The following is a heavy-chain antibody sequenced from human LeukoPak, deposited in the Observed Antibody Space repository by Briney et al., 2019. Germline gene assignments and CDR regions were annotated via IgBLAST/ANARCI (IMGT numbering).Heavy chain of an antibody. J-gene: IGHJ4*02. D-gene: IGHD3-22*01. CDR2: ISGSGGST. CDR1: GFTFSSYA. CDR3: AKNPGEGYYYDSSGYLS. V-gene: IGHV3-23*01. Sequence: GGSLRLSCAASGFTFSSYAMSWVRQAPGKGLEWVSAISGSGGSTYYADSVKVRFTISRDNSKNTLYLQMTSLRAEDTAVYYCAKNPGEGYYYDSSGYLSWGQGTLVTVSS.